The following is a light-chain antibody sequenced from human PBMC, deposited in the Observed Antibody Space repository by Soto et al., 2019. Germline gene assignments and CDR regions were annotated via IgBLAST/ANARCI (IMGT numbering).Light chain of an antibody. CDR3: QYYGTSPKP. CDR1: QSVSSSY. Sequence: EIELTQSPGTLSLSLGERATLSCRASQSVSSSYLAWYQQKPGQAPRLLILGASSRATGIPDRFSGSGSGTDFTLTISRLQPEDFAVYYCQYYGTSPKPFGQGTKVDIK. V-gene: IGKV3-20*01. J-gene: IGKJ1*01. CDR2: GAS.